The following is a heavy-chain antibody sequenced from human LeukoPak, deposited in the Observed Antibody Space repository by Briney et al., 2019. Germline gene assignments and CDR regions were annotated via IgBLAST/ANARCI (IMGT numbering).Heavy chain of an antibody. CDR1: GGSISSYY. CDR2: INHSGST. D-gene: IGHD6-19*01. J-gene: IGHJ4*02. Sequence: SETLSLTCTVSGGSISSYYWSWIRQPPGKGLEWIGEINHSGSTNYNPSLKSRVTISVDTSKNQFSLKLSSVTAADTAVYYCARHGKYSSGWYQFYYFDYWGQGTLVTVSS. V-gene: IGHV4-34*01. CDR3: ARHGKYSSGWYQFYYFDY.